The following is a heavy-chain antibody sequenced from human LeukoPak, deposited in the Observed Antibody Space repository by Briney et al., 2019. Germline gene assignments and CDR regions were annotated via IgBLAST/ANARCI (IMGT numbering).Heavy chain of an antibody. D-gene: IGHD3-10*01. Sequence: GGSLRLSCAASGFTFSDYYMRWIRQAPGKGLEWVSYISSSGSTIYYADSVKGRFTISRDNAKNTLYLQMNSLRAEDTAVYYCARGRRSRLGELPMVVWGKGATVTVCS. CDR2: ISSSGSTI. V-gene: IGHV3-11*04. CDR1: GFTFSDYY. CDR3: ARGRRSRLGELPMVV. J-gene: IGHJ6*03.